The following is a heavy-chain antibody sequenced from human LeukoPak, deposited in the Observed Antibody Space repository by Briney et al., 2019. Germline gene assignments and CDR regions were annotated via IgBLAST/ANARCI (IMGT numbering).Heavy chain of an antibody. CDR3: AKEDKYCSSTSCSNWFDP. J-gene: IGHJ5*02. CDR1: GGSISSYY. V-gene: IGHV4-59*01. CDR2: IYYSGST. D-gene: IGHD2-2*01. Sequence: SETPSLTCTVSGGSISSYYWSWIRQPPGKGLEWIGYIYYSGSTNYNPSLKSRVTISVDTSKNQFSLKLSSVTAADTAVYYCAKEDKYCSSTSCSNWFDPWGQGTLVTVSS.